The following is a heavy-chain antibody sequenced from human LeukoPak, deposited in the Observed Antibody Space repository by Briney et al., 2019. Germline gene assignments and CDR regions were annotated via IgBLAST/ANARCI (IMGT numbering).Heavy chain of an antibody. CDR2: INHSGSA. V-gene: IGHV4-34*01. CDR3: ARWRGPRDYYGSGRYYYYYYGMDV. CDR1: GGAFSGYY. D-gene: IGHD3-10*01. Sequence: PSETLSVTCAVYGGAFSGYYWSLIRQPPGKGLEWIGEINHSGSANYNPSLKSRVTISVDTSKNQFSLKLSSVTAADTAVYYCARWRGPRDYYGSGRYYYYYYGMDVWGKGTTVTVSS. J-gene: IGHJ6*04.